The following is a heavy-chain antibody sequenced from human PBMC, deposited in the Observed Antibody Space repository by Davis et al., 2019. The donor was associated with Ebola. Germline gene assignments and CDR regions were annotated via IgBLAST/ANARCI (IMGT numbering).Heavy chain of an antibody. D-gene: IGHD3-10*01. Sequence: ASVKVSCKASGYTFTSYGISWVRQAPGQGLEWMGWISAYNGNTNYAQKLQGRVTMTTDTSTSTAYMELSSLRSEDTAVYYCARDRYVVQGVIQGIASDYYYGMDVWGQGTTVTVSS. CDR1: GYTFTSYG. J-gene: IGHJ6*02. CDR3: ARDRYVVQGVIQGIASDYYYGMDV. V-gene: IGHV1-18*01. CDR2: ISAYNGNT.